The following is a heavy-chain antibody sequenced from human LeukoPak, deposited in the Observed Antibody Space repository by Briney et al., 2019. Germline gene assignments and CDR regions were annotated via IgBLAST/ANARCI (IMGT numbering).Heavy chain of an antibody. V-gene: IGHV3-74*03. CDR3: ATSRFGFAYSPTGPFDY. CDR1: GFTFSSYW. CDR2: INSYWSNT. Sequence: GGALTLSCAASGFTFSSYWMHWVRHAPCKGLVGVSRINSYWSNTKYVDSVKGRFTLSIDNAKNTLYLQMNSVRAEDTAVYYCATSRFGFAYSPTGPFDYWGQGTLVTVSS. J-gene: IGHJ4*02. D-gene: IGHD3-10*01.